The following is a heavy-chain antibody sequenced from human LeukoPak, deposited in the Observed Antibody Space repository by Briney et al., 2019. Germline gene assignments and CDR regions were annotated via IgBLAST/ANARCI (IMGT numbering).Heavy chain of an antibody. CDR1: GYTFYSYG. V-gene: IGHV1-18*01. D-gene: IGHD5-24*01. J-gene: IGHJ4*02. Sequence: ASVKVSCKASGYTFYSYGISWVRQAPGQGLEWMGWINVYNGNTNYAQKFQDRVTMTTDTSTGTAYMELRSPTSDDTAVYYCARVSDRDGWYFDYWGQGTLVTVSS. CDR2: INVYNGNT. CDR3: ARVSDRDGWYFDY.